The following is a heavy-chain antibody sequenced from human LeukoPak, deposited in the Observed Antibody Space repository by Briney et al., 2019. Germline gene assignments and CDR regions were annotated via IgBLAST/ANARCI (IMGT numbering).Heavy chain of an antibody. CDR3: VRDHHYALDV. V-gene: IGHV3-48*02. J-gene: IGHJ3*01. CDR1: GFIFCSYS. CDR2: IRTSPSEI. Sequence: PGGSLRLSCAPSGFIFCSYSMNWVRQAPGKGLEWISYIRTSPSEIYYADSVRGRFTISRDDAKNSLFLQMDSLRDEDTAVYYCVRDHHYALDVWGQGTTVTVSS.